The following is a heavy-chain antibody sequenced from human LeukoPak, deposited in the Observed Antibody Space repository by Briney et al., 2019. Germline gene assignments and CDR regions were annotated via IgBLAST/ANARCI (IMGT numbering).Heavy chain of an antibody. CDR1: GFTFSSYW. V-gene: IGHV3-7*03. CDR2: INHNGNVN. D-gene: IGHD3-3*01. Sequence: GGSLRLSCAASGFTFSSYWMNWARQAPGKGLEWVASINHNGNVNYYVDSVKGRFTISRDNAKNSLYLQMSNLRAEDTAVYYCARAINYDFWSGYYTNYYYGMDVWGQGTTVTVSS. CDR3: ARAINYDFWSGYYTNYYYGMDV. J-gene: IGHJ6*02.